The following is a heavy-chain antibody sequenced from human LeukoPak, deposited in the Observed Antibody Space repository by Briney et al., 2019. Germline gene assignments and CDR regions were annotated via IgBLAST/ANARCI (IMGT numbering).Heavy chain of an antibody. V-gene: IGHV1-3*01. CDR1: GYIFTKYG. D-gene: IGHD5-18*01. CDR3: ARDHSDTAMVLGY. J-gene: IGHJ4*02. Sequence: ASVKVSCKASGYIFTKYGISWVRQAPGQGLEWMGWINAGNGKTKYSQKFQGGVTITRDTSASTAYMELSSLRSEDTAVYYCARDHSDTAMVLGYWGQGTLVTVSS. CDR2: INAGNGKT.